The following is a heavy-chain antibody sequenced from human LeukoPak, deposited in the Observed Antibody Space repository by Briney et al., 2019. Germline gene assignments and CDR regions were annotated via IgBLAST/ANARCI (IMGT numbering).Heavy chain of an antibody. CDR3: ARDRTGYSSGWYYAY. CDR1: GYTFTGYY. D-gene: IGHD6-19*01. J-gene: IGHJ4*02. Sequence: GASVKVSCKASGYTFTGYYIHWVRQAPGQGLEWMGRINPNSGGTNYAQKFQGRVTMTRDTSISTAYMEPSRLRSDDTAVYYCARDRTGYSSGWYYAYWGQGTLVTVSS. V-gene: IGHV1-2*06. CDR2: INPNSGGT.